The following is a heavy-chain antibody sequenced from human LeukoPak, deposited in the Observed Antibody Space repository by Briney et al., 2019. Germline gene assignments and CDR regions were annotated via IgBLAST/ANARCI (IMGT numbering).Heavy chain of an antibody. D-gene: IGHD6-19*01. J-gene: IGHJ4*02. V-gene: IGHV3-30-3*01. CDR1: GFSFSSYW. CDR2: ISYDGSNK. Sequence: QAGGSLRLSCVASGFSFSSYWMHWVRQAPGKGLEWVAVISYDGSNKYYADSVKGRFTISRDNSKNTLYLQMNSLRAEDTAVYYCAREGYSSVWSFDYWGQGTLVTVSS. CDR3: AREGYSSVWSFDY.